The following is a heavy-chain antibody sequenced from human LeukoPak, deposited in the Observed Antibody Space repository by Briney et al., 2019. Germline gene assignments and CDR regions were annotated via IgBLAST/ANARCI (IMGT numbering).Heavy chain of an antibody. CDR1: GGSFSGYY. CDR3: ARGGGSSWYSLSAYDY. Sequence: SETLSLTCAVYGGSFSGYYWSWIRQPPGKGLEWIGEINHSGSTNYNPSLKSRVTISVDTSKNQFSLKLSSVTAADTAVYYCARGGGSSWYSLSAYDYWGQGTPVTVSS. J-gene: IGHJ4*02. V-gene: IGHV4-34*01. D-gene: IGHD6-13*01. CDR2: INHSGST.